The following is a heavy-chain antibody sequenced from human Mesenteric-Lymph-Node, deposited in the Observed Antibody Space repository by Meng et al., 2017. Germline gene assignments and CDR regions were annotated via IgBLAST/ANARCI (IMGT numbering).Heavy chain of an antibody. CDR3: AKNYHYSGSGGPLHY. V-gene: IGHV3-30*18. CDR2: ISHDGSNK. Sequence: QVQLVESGGGVVQPGRSLRLSCVASGFTFSNYGIHWVRQAPGKGLEWVAVISHDGSNKYYAESVKGRFTVSRDNSKNTLFLQMDSLRAEDTALYFCAKNYHYSGSGGPLHYWGQGTLVTVSS. CDR1: GFTFSNYG. J-gene: IGHJ4*02. D-gene: IGHD3-10*01.